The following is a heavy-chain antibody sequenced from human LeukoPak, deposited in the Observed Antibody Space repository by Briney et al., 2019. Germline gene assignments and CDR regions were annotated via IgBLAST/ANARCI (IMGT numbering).Heavy chain of an antibody. Sequence: GESLKFPCKGSGYSFTSYWITWVRQMPGKGLDWLGRIDPTDSYTNYSPSFQGHVTISADKSISTAYLQWSSLKASDTAMYYCARTMVDRQFAFDMWGQGTMVTVSS. CDR3: ARTMVDRQFAFDM. V-gene: IGHV5-10-1*01. CDR1: GYSFTSYW. D-gene: IGHD4/OR15-4a*01. J-gene: IGHJ3*02. CDR2: IDPTDSYT.